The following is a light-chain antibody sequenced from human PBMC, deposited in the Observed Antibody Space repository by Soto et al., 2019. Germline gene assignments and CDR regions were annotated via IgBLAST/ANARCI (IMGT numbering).Light chain of an antibody. CDR2: EVN. CDR1: SDDIGNFNL. Sequence: QSALTQPASVSGSPGQSITFSCTGSSDDIGNFNLVSWYQQYPGKAPKLILYEVNKRPLGVSDRFSGSKSGNTASLTISGLQAEDEADYHCCSYAGSRWVFDGGTKVTVL. J-gene: IGLJ3*02. V-gene: IGLV2-23*02. CDR3: CSYAGSRWV.